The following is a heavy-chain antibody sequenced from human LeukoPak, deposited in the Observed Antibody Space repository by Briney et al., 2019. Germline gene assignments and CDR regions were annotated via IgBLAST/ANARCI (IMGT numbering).Heavy chain of an antibody. D-gene: IGHD3-22*01. Sequence: SETLSLTCTVSGYSISSGYYWGWIRQSPGKGLEWIGNIYRRGSTHYNPSLKSRVTISMDTSKNQFSLKLSSVTAADTAVYYCARDVRNYYDSSGYYLFDYWGQGTLVTVSS. CDR3: ARDVRNYYDSSGYYLFDY. CDR2: IYRRGST. CDR1: GYSISSGYY. J-gene: IGHJ4*02. V-gene: IGHV4-38-2*02.